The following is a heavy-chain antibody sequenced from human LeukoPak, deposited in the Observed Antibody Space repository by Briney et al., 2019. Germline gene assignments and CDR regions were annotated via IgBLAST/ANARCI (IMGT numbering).Heavy chain of an antibody. CDR2: IRYDGSNT. J-gene: IGHJ4*02. V-gene: IGHV3-30*02. CDR1: GFTFSSSG. D-gene: IGHD3-10*01. CDR3: AKERTRYYYGSGSPVDY. Sequence: PGGSLRLSCVASGFTFSSSGMHWVRQAPGRGLEWMAFIRYDGSNTYYADSVKGRFTISRDTSKNTPYLQMNSLRAEDTAVYYCAKERTRYYYGSGSPVDYWGQGTLVTVSS.